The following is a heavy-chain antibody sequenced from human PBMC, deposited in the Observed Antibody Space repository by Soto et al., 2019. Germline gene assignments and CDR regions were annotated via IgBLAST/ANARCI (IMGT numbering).Heavy chain of an antibody. CDR3: AREAPNDSSGYTFDY. V-gene: IGHV3-33*01. Sequence: GGSLRLSCAASGFTFSSYGMHWVRQAPGKGLEWVAVIWYDGSNKYYADSVKGRFTISRDNSKNTLYLQMNSLRAEDTAVYYCAREAPNDSSGYTFDYWGQGTLVTVSS. J-gene: IGHJ4*02. CDR1: GFTFSSYG. D-gene: IGHD3-22*01. CDR2: IWYDGSNK.